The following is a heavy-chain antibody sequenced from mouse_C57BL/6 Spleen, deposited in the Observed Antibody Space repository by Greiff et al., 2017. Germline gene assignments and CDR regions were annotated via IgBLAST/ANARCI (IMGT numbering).Heavy chain of an antibody. CDR3: AKNYITTVVQAMDY. D-gene: IGHD1-1*01. Sequence: VKLMESGPGLVQPSQSLSITCTVSGFSLTSYGVHWVRQSPGKGLEWLGVIWRGGSTDYNAAFMSRLSITKDNSKSQVFFKMNSLQADDTAIYYCAKNYITTVVQAMDYWGQGTSVTVSS. V-gene: IGHV2-5*01. J-gene: IGHJ4*01. CDR1: GFSLTSYG. CDR2: IWRGGST.